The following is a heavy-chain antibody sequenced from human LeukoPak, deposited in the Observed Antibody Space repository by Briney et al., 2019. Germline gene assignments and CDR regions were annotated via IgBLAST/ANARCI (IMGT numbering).Heavy chain of an antibody. V-gene: IGHV4-59*01. CDR3: ARTDSYYDSSGHWHYYFDY. D-gene: IGHD3-22*01. CDR2: IYYSGST. J-gene: IGHJ4*02. CDR1: GGSISSYY. Sequence: SETLSLTCTVSGGSISSYYWSWIRQPPGKGLEWIGYIYYSGSTNYNPSLKSRVTISVDTSKNQFSLKLSSVTAADTAVYYCARTDSYYDSSGHWHYYFDYWGQGTLVTVSS.